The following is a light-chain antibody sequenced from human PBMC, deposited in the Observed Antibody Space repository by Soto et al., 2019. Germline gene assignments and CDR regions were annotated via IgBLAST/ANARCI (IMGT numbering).Light chain of an antibody. CDR1: QSVSSNY. Sequence: ENVLTQSPGTLSLSPGEGASLSCRASQSVSSNYLAWFQQKPGQAPRLLIYGASSRATGIPGRFSGSGSGTDFTLTITRLEPEDFAVYYCHQYASSPYTFGQGTILESK. J-gene: IGKJ2*01. CDR3: HQYASSPYT. CDR2: GAS. V-gene: IGKV3-20*01.